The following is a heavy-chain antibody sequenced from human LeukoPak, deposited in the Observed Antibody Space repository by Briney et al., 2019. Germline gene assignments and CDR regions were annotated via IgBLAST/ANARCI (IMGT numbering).Heavy chain of an antibody. CDR2: MNPNSGNT. J-gene: IGHJ5*02. CDR1: GYTFTAFD. V-gene: IGHV1-8*03. Sequence: GASVKVSCKASGYTFTAFDINWVRQATGQGLEWMGWMNPNSGNTGYAQKFQGRVTITRNTSISTAYMELSSLRSEDTAVYYCARDFPLFDPWGQGTLVTVSS. CDR3: ARDFPLFDP.